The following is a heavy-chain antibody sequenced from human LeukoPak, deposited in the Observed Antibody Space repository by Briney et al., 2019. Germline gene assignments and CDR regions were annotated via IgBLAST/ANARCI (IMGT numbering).Heavy chain of an antibody. V-gene: IGHV1-46*01. Sequence: ASVKVSCKASGYTFTSYYMHWVRQAPGQGLEWMGIINPSGGSTSYAQKFQGRATMTRDTSTSTVYMELSSLRSEDTAVYYCARDWGEYYDSSGYYYLLYGMDVWGQGTTVTVSS. CDR1: GYTFTSYY. CDR2: INPSGGST. J-gene: IGHJ6*02. CDR3: ARDWGEYYDSSGYYYLLYGMDV. D-gene: IGHD3-22*01.